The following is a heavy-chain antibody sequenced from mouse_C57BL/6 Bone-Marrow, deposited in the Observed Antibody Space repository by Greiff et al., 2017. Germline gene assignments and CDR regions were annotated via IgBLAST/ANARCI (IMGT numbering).Heavy chain of an antibody. CDR2: ISYDGSN. CDR1: GYSITSGYY. J-gene: IGHJ3*01. D-gene: IGHD2-5*01. CDR3: ALGSYYSNYEGFAY. Sequence: EVKLQESGPGLVKPSQSLSLTCSVTGYSITSGYYWNWIRQFPGNKLEWMGYISYDGSNNYNPSLKNRISITRDTSKNQFFLKLNSVTTEDTATYYCALGSYYSNYEGFAYWGQGTLVTVSA. V-gene: IGHV3-6*01.